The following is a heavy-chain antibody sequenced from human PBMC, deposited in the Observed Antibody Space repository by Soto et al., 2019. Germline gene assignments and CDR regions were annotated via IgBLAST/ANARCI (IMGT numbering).Heavy chain of an antibody. Sequence: ASVKVSCKVSGYTLTELSMHWVRQAPGKGLEWMGGFDPEDGETIYAQKFQGRVTMTEDTSTDTAYMELSSLRSEDTAVYYCATAAMVRGVSHIYYYYYMDVWGKGTTVTVS. D-gene: IGHD3-10*01. CDR1: GYTLTELS. CDR2: FDPEDGET. V-gene: IGHV1-24*01. CDR3: ATAAMVRGVSHIYYYYYMDV. J-gene: IGHJ6*03.